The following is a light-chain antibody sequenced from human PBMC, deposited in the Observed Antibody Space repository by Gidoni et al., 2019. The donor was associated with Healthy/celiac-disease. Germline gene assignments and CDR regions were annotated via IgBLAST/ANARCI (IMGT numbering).Light chain of an antibody. CDR1: QSVSSSY. CDR3: QPYGSSPRT. CDR2: GAS. V-gene: IGKV3-20*01. J-gene: IGKJ1*01. Sequence: EIVLTQSPGTLSLSPGERATLPCRASQSVSSSYLAWYQQKPGQAPRLLIYGASSRATGIPDRFSGSGSGTDFTLTIRRLEPEDFAVYYCQPYGSSPRTFGQGTKVEIK.